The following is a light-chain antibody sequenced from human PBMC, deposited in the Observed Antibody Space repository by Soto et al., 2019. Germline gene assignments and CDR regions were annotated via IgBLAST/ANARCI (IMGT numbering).Light chain of an antibody. V-gene: IGKV3-20*01. CDR2: GAS. Sequence: EIVLTQSPGTLSLSPGERATLSCRASQTVSSNYLAWYQQKPGQAPRLLIYGASSRATGIPDRFSGSGSGTDFTLTISRLEREDFAVYYCQQYGTSPPWTFGQGTRVEIK. CDR1: QTVSSNY. J-gene: IGKJ1*01. CDR3: QQYGTSPPWT.